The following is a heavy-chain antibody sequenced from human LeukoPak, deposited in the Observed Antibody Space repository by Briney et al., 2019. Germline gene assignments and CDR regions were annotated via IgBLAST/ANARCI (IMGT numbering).Heavy chain of an antibody. CDR1: GFTFSSYG. J-gene: IGHJ4*02. CDR2: ISYDGSNK. V-gene: IGHV3-30*18. CDR3: AKGVDYSNPGLDY. D-gene: IGHD4-11*01. Sequence: GSLRLSCAASGFTFSSYGMHWVRQAPGKGLEWVAVISYDGSNKYYADSVKGRFTISRDNSKNTLYLQMNSLRAEDTAVYYCAKGVDYSNPGLDYWGQGTLVTVSS.